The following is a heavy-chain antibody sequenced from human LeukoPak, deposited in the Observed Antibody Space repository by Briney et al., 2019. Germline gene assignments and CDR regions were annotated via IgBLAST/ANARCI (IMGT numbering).Heavy chain of an antibody. CDR1: GYTFTAYY. D-gene: IGHD3-10*01. Sequence: ASVKVSCKASGYTFTAYYVHWVRQAPGQGLEWMGRINPKSGGTNYAQKFQGRVTMTRDTSISTAYMELSRLRSDDTAMYYCANSNYYGSGISDYWGQGTLVTVSS. CDR3: ANSNYYGSGISDY. CDR2: INPKSGGT. J-gene: IGHJ4*02. V-gene: IGHV1-2*06.